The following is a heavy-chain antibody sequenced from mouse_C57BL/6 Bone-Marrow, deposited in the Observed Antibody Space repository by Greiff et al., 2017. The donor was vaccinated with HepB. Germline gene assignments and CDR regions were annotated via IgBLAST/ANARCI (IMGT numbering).Heavy chain of an antibody. V-gene: IGHV1-50*01. CDR3: ARDPLRRVGFAY. CDR2: IDPSDSYT. Sequence: QVQLQQSGAELVKPGASVKLSCKASGYTFTSYWMQWVNQRPGQGIEWIGEIDPSDSYTNYNQKFKGKATLTVDTSSSTAYMQLSSLTSEDAAVYYCARDPLRRVGFAYWGQGTLVTVSA. D-gene: IGHD2-12*01. CDR1: GYTFTSYW. J-gene: IGHJ3*01.